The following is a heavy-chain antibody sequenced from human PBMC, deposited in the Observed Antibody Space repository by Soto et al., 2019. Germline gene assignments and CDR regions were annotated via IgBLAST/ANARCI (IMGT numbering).Heavy chain of an antibody. CDR3: AKAPERWRQCLLFDY. CDR1: GFTFSSYA. CDR2: ISGSGGST. Sequence: GGSLRLSCAASGFTFSSYAMSWVRQAPGKGLEWVSAISGSGGSTYYADSVKGRFTISRDNSKNTLYLQMNSLRAEDTAVYYCAKAPERWRQCLLFDYWGQGTLVTVSS. J-gene: IGHJ4*02. V-gene: IGHV3-23*01. D-gene: IGHD2-21*01.